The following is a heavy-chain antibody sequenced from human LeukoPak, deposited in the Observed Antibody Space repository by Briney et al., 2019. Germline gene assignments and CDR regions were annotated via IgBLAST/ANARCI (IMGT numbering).Heavy chain of an antibody. V-gene: IGHV3-7*01. Sequence: PGGSLRLSCAASGFTFSSYAMSWVRQAPGKGLEWVANIKQDGSEKYYVDSVKGRFTISRDNAKNSLYLQMDSLGAEDTAVYYCARVYYSYYYMDVWGKGTTVTVSS. J-gene: IGHJ6*03. CDR1: GFTFSSYA. CDR3: ARVYYSYYYMDV. CDR2: IKQDGSEK.